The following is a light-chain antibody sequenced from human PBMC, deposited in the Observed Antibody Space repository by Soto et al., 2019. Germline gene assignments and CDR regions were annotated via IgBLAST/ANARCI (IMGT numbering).Light chain of an antibody. CDR2: AAS. J-gene: IGKJ4*01. Sequence: IQLTQSPSFLSASVGDRVTITCRASQGISSYLAWYQQKPGKAPKLLIYAASTLQSGVPSRFSGSGSGTEFTLTIRSLQPEDFATYYCQQFYSYPLTFGGGTKVEIK. CDR3: QQFYSYPLT. CDR1: QGISSY. V-gene: IGKV1-9*01.